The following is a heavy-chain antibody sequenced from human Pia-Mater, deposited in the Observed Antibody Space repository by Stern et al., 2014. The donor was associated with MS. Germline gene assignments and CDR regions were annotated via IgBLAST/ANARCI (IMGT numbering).Heavy chain of an antibody. V-gene: IGHV1-3*01. Sequence: VQLVESGAEVKKPGASMTISCKTSGYNFIDHAIHWVRQAPGPRLEWLGWINGGPGTTKYSQKFQGRVSFTRDKAASAAYMDLSSLSPDDTAVYYCARQPDYSDFLAFWGQGTLVTVSS. D-gene: IGHD4-11*01. CDR2: INGGPGTT. J-gene: IGHJ4*02. CDR3: ARQPDYSDFLAF. CDR1: GYNFIDHA.